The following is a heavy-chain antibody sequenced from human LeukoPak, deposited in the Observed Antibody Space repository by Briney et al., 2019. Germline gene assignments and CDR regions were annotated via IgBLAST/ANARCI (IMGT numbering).Heavy chain of an antibody. CDR3: ARVGPGPYYFDY. CDR2: IYHSGST. V-gene: IGHV4-38-2*02. CDR1: GYSISSGYY. J-gene: IGHJ4*02. D-gene: IGHD1-14*01. Sequence: PSETLSLTCTVSGYSISSGYYWGWIRQPPGKGLEWIGSIYHSGSTYYNPSLKSRVTISVDTSKNQFSLKLSSVTAADTAVYYCARVGPGPYYFDYWGQGTLVTVSS.